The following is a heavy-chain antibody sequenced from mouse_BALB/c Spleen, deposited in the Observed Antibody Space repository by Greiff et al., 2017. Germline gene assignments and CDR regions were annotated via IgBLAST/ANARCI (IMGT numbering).Heavy chain of an antibody. CDR1: GFTFSSYA. CDR2: ISSGGST. CDR3: EPDDMDY. Sequence: EVQLVESGGGLVKPGGSLKLSCAASGFTFSSYAMSWVRQTPEKRLEWVASISSGGSTYYPDSVKGRFTISRDNAKNTLYLQMSSLKSEDTAMYYCEPDDMDYWGQGTSVTVSS. V-gene: IGHV5-6-5*01. J-gene: IGHJ4*01.